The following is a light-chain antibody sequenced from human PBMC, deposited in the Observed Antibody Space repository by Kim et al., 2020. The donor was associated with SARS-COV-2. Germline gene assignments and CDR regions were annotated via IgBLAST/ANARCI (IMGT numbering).Light chain of an antibody. J-gene: IGLJ3*02. CDR3: QAWDNNNGV. CDR1: RLGDKY. Sequence: VSTGQTASITCSGDRLGDKYASGYQQKPGQSPVLVIYNDPRRPSGIPERFSGSNSGNTATLTISGTQAIDEADYYCQAWDNNNGVFGGGTQLTVL. CDR2: NDP. V-gene: IGLV3-1*01.